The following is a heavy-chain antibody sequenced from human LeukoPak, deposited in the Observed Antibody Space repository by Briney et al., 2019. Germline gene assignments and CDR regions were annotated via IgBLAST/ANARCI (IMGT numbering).Heavy chain of an antibody. V-gene: IGHV4-61*01. J-gene: IGHJ3*02. CDR1: GGSFSSGSYY. Sequence: ETLSLTCTVSGGSFSSGSYYWSWIRQPPGTGLEWIGYIYYSGSTNYNPSLKSRVTISVDTSKNQFSLKLSSVTAADTAVYYCTTVTPFGAFDIWGQGTMVTVSS. CDR3: TTVTPFGAFDI. D-gene: IGHD1-14*01. CDR2: IYYSGST.